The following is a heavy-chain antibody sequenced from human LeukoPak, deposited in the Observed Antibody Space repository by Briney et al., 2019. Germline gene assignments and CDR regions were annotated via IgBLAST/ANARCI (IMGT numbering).Heavy chain of an antibody. Sequence: ASVKVSCKASGYTFTGYYIDWVRQATGQGLEWIGWSNPNIGSTNYAQKFQGRVTMTRDTSISTAYMELSRLRSDDTGVYYCAREGGDGYNYFDYWGQGTLVTVSS. CDR2: SNPNIGST. D-gene: IGHD5-24*01. V-gene: IGHV1-2*02. J-gene: IGHJ4*02. CDR1: GYTFTGYY. CDR3: AREGGDGYNYFDY.